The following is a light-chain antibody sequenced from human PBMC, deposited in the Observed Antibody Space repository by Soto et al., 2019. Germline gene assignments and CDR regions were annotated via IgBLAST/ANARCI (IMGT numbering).Light chain of an antibody. V-gene: IGLV2-14*01. CDR3: CSYAGSTTRVV. CDR1: SSDVVTYKY. J-gene: IGLJ2*01. CDR2: EVS. Sequence: QSVLTQPASVSGSPGQSIAISCTGTSSDVVTYKYVSWYQQHPGKAPKLMIYEVSIRPSGVSDRFSGSKSDNTASLTISGLRPEDEAYYYCCSYAGSTTRVVFGGGTKLTVL.